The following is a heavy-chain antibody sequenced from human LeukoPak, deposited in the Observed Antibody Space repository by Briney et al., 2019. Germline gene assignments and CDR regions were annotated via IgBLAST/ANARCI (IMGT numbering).Heavy chain of an antibody. D-gene: IGHD3-3*01. CDR1: GFTFSSYG. J-gene: IGHJ4*02. Sequence: GGSLRLSCAASGFTFSSYGMHWVRQAPGKGLEWVAVIWYDGSNKYYANSVKGRFTISRDNSKNTLYLQMGSLRAEDMAVYYCARDPGDYDFWSGYYTGYFDYWGQGTLVTVSS. CDR3: ARDPGDYDFWSGYYTGYFDY. V-gene: IGHV3-33*01. CDR2: IWYDGSNK.